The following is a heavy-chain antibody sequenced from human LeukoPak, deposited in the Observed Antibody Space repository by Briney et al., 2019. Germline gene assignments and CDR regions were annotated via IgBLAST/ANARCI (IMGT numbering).Heavy chain of an antibody. CDR3: ARVSHYYDSSGGVVQH. CDR2: ISGSGDST. V-gene: IGHV3-23*01. D-gene: IGHD3-22*01. Sequence: GGSLRLSCAASGFTFSSYAMSWVRQAPGKGLEWVSAISGSGDSTYYADSDSVKGRFTISRDNSKNTLYLQMNSLRAEDTAVYYCARVSHYYDSSGGVVQHWGQGTLVTVSS. CDR1: GFTFSSYA. J-gene: IGHJ1*01.